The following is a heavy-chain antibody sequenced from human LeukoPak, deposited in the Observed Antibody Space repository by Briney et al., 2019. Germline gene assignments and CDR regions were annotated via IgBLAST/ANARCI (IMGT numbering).Heavy chain of an antibody. Sequence: ASVKVSCKASGYTFTGYYMHWVRQAPGQGLEWMGWINPNSGGTNYAQKFQGRVTMTRDTSISTAYMELSRLRSDDTAVYYCARGGAGYDYLLLGDYWGQGTLVTVSS. J-gene: IGHJ4*02. CDR1: GYTFTGYY. D-gene: IGHD5-12*01. CDR3: ARGGAGYDYLLLGDY. CDR2: INPNSGGT. V-gene: IGHV1-2*02.